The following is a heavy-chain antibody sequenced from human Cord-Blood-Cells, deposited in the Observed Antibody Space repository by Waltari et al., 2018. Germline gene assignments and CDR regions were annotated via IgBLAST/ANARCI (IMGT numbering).Heavy chain of an antibody. V-gene: IGHV3-9*03. CDR2: ISWNSGSI. Sequence: EVQLVESGGGLVQPGRSLRLSCAASGFTFDDYAMPWVRPAPGKGLEWVSGISWNSGSIGYADSVKGRFTISRDNAKNSLYLQMNSLRAEDMALYYCAKGSSGSPHDAFDIWGQGTMVTVSS. CDR1: GFTFDDYA. CDR3: AKGSSGSPHDAFDI. J-gene: IGHJ3*02. D-gene: IGHD6-19*01.